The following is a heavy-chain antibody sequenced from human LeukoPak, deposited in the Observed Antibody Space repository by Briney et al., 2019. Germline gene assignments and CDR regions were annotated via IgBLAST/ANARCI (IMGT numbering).Heavy chain of an antibody. Sequence: SGGSLRLSCAASGFTFSSYWMSWVRQAPGKGLEWVANIKQDGSEKYYVDSVKGRFTISRDNAKNSLYLQMNSLRAEDTAVYYCARGVYSSGWHPDSFDYWGQGTLVTVSS. V-gene: IGHV3-7*01. J-gene: IGHJ4*02. CDR2: IKQDGSEK. CDR1: GFTFSSYW. CDR3: ARGVYSSGWHPDSFDY. D-gene: IGHD6-19*01.